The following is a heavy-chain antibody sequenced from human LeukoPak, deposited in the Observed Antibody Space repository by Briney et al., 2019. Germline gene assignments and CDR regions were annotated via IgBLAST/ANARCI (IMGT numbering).Heavy chain of an antibody. Sequence: PGGSLRLSCAASGFTFSSYGMSGVRQAPGKGLEWVSSISSSSSYIYSADSVKGRFTISRDNARNSLYLRMNSLRAEDTAVYYCARDPGAYSSSPIDYWGQGTLVTVSS. J-gene: IGHJ4*02. D-gene: IGHD6-6*01. CDR3: ARDPGAYSSSPIDY. CDR1: GFTFSSYG. CDR2: ISSSSSYI. V-gene: IGHV3-21*01.